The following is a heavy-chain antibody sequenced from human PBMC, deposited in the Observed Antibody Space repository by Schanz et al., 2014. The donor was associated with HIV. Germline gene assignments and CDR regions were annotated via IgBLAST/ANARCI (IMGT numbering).Heavy chain of an antibody. CDR1: GYTFTNYY. CDR2: INPSGGST. CDR3: ARGGYISGWYGGEDY. V-gene: IGHV1-46*01. Sequence: QVQLVQSGAEVKKPGASVKVSCKASGYTFTNYYMHWVRQAPGQGLEWMGVINPSGGSTSYAQKFQGRVTMTRDTSTSTVYMELSSLRSEDTAVYYCARGGYISGWYGGEDYWGQGTLVTVSS. D-gene: IGHD6-19*01. J-gene: IGHJ4*02.